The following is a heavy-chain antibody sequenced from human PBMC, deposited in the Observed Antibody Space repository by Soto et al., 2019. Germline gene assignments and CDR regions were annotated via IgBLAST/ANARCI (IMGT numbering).Heavy chain of an antibody. CDR3: ARIRGHIVVVPAAPDY. V-gene: IGHV1-18*01. CDR1: GYTFTSYG. Sequence: GASVKVSCKASGYTFTSYGISWVRQAPGQGLEWMGWISAYNGNTNYAQKLQGRVTMTTDTSTSTAYMELRSLRSDDTAVYYCARIRGHIVVVPAAPDYWGQGTLVTVSS. CDR2: ISAYNGNT. J-gene: IGHJ4*02. D-gene: IGHD2-2*01.